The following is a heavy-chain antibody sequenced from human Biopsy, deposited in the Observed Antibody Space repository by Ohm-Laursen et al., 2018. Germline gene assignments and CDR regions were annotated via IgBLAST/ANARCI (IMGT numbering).Heavy chain of an antibody. J-gene: IGHJ4*02. CDR1: GYTFTNYG. V-gene: IGHV1-18*01. CDR2: ICPYNGDT. Sequence: ASVKVSCKASGYTFTNYGFSWVRQAPGQGLEWMGWICPYNGDTDYAQKLQGRVTMTTDTSTSTAYMDLRSLRSDDTAVCYCARDRWPHVTLLGLVVFDFWGQGTLVIVSS. CDR3: ARDRWPHVTLLGLVVFDF. D-gene: IGHD3-3*01.